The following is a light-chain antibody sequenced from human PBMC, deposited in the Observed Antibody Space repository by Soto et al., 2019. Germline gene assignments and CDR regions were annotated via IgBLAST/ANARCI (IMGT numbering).Light chain of an antibody. Sequence: SVLTQPASVSGSPGQSITISCTGTSSDVGDYNYVSWYQQHPGKAPKLMIYDVSNRPSGVSNRFSGSKSGNTASLTISGLQAEDEADYYCSSYTSSNTCVFGTGTKVTVL. V-gene: IGLV2-14*01. CDR3: SSYTSSNTCV. CDR2: DVS. CDR1: SSDVGDYNY. J-gene: IGLJ1*01.